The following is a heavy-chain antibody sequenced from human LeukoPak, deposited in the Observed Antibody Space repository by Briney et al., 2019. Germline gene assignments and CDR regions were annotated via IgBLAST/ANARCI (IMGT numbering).Heavy chain of an antibody. CDR2: IYYSGST. Sequence: SSETLSLTCTVSGGSISSGDYYWSWIRQPPGKGLEWIAYIYYSGSTYYNPSLKSRVTISVDTSKNQFSLKLSSVTAADTAVYYCARGNDILTGYYGMDVWGQGTTVTVSS. CDR3: ARGNDILTGYYGMDV. V-gene: IGHV4-30-4*01. D-gene: IGHD3-9*01. J-gene: IGHJ6*02. CDR1: GGSISSGDYY.